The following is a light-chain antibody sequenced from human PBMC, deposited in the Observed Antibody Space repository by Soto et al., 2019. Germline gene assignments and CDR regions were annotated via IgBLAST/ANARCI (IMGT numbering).Light chain of an antibody. CDR2: KAS. Sequence: DIQMTQSPSTLSASVGDRVTITCRASQSISSWLAWYQQKPGKAPKLLIYKASSLESGVPSRFSGSGSGTEFPLTISSLQPDDFATYYCQQYNSPRKTFGQGTKVEIK. CDR3: QQYNSPRKT. V-gene: IGKV1-5*03. J-gene: IGKJ1*01. CDR1: QSISSW.